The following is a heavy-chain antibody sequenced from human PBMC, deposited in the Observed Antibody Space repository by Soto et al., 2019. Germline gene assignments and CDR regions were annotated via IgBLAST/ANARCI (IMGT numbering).Heavy chain of an antibody. V-gene: IGHV3-23*01. CDR3: AKVDSSGYPRFGGLTNNFDY. J-gene: IGHJ4*02. CDR2: ISGSGGST. Sequence: GGSLRLSCAASGFTFSSYAMSWVRQAPGKGLEWVSAISGSGGSTYYADSVKGRFTISRDNSKNTLYLQMNSLRAEDTAVYYCAKVDSSGYPRFGGLTNNFDYWGQGTLVTVSS. D-gene: IGHD3-22*01. CDR1: GFTFSSYA.